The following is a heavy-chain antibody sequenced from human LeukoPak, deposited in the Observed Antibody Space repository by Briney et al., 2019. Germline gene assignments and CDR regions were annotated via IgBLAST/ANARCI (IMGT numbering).Heavy chain of an antibody. D-gene: IGHD2-21*02. CDR3: EKDLVSEVGTGRDV. J-gene: IGHJ6*04. CDR1: GFTFSSYA. Sequence: GGSLRLSCAASGFTFSSYAMSWVRQAPGKGLEWVSAISGSGGSTYYADSVKGRFTISRDNSKNTLYLQMDSLSAEDSAVYYCEKDLVSEVGTGRDVGGKGTTVIVS. CDR2: ISGSGGST. V-gene: IGHV3-23*01.